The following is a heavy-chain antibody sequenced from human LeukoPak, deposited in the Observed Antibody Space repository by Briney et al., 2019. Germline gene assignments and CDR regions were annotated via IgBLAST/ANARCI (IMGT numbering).Heavy chain of an antibody. J-gene: IGHJ4*02. V-gene: IGHV1-18*01. CDR2: ISAYNGNT. D-gene: IGHD4-17*01. Sequence: SVKVSFQSSGCTFTSHGISWLRQAPAPGREGMGWISAYNGNTNYAQKLQGRVTMTTDTSTSKAYMELRSLRSDDTTVYYCARVGDYGDYQCDYWGQGTLVTVSS. CDR1: GCTFTSHG. CDR3: ARVGDYGDYQCDY.